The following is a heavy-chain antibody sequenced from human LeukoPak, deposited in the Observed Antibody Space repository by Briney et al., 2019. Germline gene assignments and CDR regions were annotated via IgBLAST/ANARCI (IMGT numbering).Heavy chain of an antibody. CDR1: GGSISSYS. CDR2: FYASGIT. D-gene: IGHD3-16*01. Sequence: RPSDTLSLTCTVSGGSISSYSWSWIRQPAGKGLEWIGLFYASGITNYNPSLKTRVTISVDTSKNQFSLNLRSVTAADTAIYYCATTLDYGCFDPWGQGALVTVSS. J-gene: IGHJ5*02. V-gene: IGHV4-4*07. CDR3: ATTLDYGCFDP.